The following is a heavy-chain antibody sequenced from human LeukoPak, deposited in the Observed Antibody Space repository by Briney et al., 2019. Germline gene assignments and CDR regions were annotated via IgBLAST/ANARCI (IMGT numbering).Heavy chain of an antibody. J-gene: IGHJ4*02. D-gene: IGHD1-26*01. CDR1: GVAFGIYA. CDR2: TSSTNAI. CDR3: AGDNKWAFDY. V-gene: IGHV3-69-1*02. Sequence: GGSLRLSCSASGVAFGIYALSWLRHTPGKGLNCLYYTSSTNAIYYADSVKYRFTITRDNAKEALYLQMNSLRTDDTAIYYWAGDNKWAFDYWGQGTLVTVSS.